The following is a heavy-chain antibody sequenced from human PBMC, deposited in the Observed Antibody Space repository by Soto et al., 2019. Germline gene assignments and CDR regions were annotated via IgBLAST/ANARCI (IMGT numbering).Heavy chain of an antibody. CDR2: ISWNSGSI. V-gene: IGHV3-9*01. J-gene: IGHJ6*02. Sequence: GGSLRLSCAASGFTFDDYAMHWARQAPGKGLEWVSGISWNSGSIGYADSVKGRFTISRDNAKNSLYLQMNSLRAEDTALYYCAKDMEDYYGMDVWGQGTTVTVSS. D-gene: IGHD3-3*01. CDR1: GFTFDDYA. CDR3: AKDMEDYYGMDV.